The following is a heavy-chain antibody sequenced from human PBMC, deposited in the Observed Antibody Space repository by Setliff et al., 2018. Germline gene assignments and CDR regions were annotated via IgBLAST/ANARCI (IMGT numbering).Heavy chain of an antibody. CDR1: GYSFSNYW. CDR3: ARLLNGYNSYDYYYMDV. D-gene: IGHD5-12*01. V-gene: IGHV5-51*01. J-gene: IGHJ6*03. Sequence: GESLKISCKGSGYSFSNYWIGWVRQMPGKGLEWMGIDYPGDSDTRYSPSFEGQVTISADKSISTAYLQWSSLKASDSAMYYCARLLNGYNSYDYYYMDVWGKGTTVTVSS. CDR2: DYPGDSDT.